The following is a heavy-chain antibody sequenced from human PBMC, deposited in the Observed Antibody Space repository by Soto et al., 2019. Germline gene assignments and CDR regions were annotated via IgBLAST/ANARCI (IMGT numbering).Heavy chain of an antibody. J-gene: IGHJ4*02. CDR2: IKPDGSEK. V-gene: IGHV3-7*03. D-gene: IGHD3-3*01. CDR1: GFIFSSYW. CDR3: ARDYDF. Sequence: AGSLRLSCAASGFIFSSYWMNWVRQAPGKGLEWVANIKPDGSEKYYVDSVRGRFTISRDNAKNSLYLQMNTMSAEDTAVYYCARDYDFWGQGTLVTVSS.